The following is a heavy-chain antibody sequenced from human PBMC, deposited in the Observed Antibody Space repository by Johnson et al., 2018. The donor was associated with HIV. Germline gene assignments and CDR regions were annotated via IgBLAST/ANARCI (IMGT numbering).Heavy chain of an antibody. CDR1: GFTFSSYG. J-gene: IGHJ3*02. CDR3: ASGRVGGNDAFDI. V-gene: IGHV3-30*19. Sequence: QEQLVESGGGVVQPGRSLRLSCAASGFTFSSYGMHWVRQAPGKGLDWVAVISYDGDNKYFADSVKGRFTISRDNSKNTLYLQMNSLRAEDTAVYYCASGRVGGNDAFDIWGQGTMVTVSS. CDR2: ISYDGDNK. D-gene: IGHD2-15*01.